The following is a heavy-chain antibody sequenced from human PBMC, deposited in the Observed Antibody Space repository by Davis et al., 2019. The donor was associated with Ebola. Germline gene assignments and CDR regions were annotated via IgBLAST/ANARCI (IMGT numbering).Heavy chain of an antibody. CDR3: ARGSIVGATRFDY. CDR2: ISYDGSNK. CDR1: GFTFSSYG. J-gene: IGHJ4*02. D-gene: IGHD1-26*01. Sequence: PGGSLRLSCAASGFTFSSYGMHWVRQAPGKGLEWVAVISYDGSNKYYADSVKGRFTISRDNSKNTLYLQMNSLRAEDTAVYYCARGSIVGATRFDYWGQGTLVTVSS. V-gene: IGHV3-30*03.